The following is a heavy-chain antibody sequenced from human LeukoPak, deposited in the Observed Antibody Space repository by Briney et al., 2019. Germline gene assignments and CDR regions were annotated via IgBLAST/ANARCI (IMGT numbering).Heavy chain of an antibody. J-gene: IGHJ4*02. V-gene: IGHV4-4*07. CDR1: GGSISSYY. D-gene: IGHD6-6*01. Sequence: PSETLSLTCTVSGGSISSYYWSWIRQPAGKGLEWIGRIYTSGSTNYNPFLKSRVTISVDKSKNQFSLKLSSVTAADTAVYYCARGGLAARPGYFDYWGQGTLVTVSS. CDR3: ARGGLAARPGYFDY. CDR2: IYTSGST.